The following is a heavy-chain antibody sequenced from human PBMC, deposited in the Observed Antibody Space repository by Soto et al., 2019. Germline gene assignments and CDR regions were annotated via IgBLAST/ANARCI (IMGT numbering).Heavy chain of an antibody. D-gene: IGHD3-10*01. Sequence: GESLKISCKGSGYSFTSYWIGWVRQMPGEGLEWMGIIYPGDSDTIYSPSFQGQATISADKSISTAYLQWSSLKASDTAMYYCARVWFGELSNYFDNWGQGILVTVSS. CDR1: GYSFTSYW. J-gene: IGHJ4*02. V-gene: IGHV5-51*01. CDR2: IYPGDSDT. CDR3: ARVWFGELSNYFDN.